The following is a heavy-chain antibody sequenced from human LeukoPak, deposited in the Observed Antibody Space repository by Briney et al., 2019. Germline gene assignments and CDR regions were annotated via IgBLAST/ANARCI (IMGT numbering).Heavy chain of an antibody. D-gene: IGHD3-22*01. CDR1: GGSFSGYY. CDR2: INHSGST. V-gene: IGHV4-34*01. CDR3: ARGGHYDSSGYRSYDAFDI. J-gene: IGHJ3*02. Sequence: PSETLSLTCAVYGGSFSGYYWSWIRQPPGKGLEWIGEINHSGSTNYNPSLKSRVTISVDTSKNQFSLKLSSVTAADTAGYYCARGGHYDSSGYRSYDAFDIWGQGTMVTVSS.